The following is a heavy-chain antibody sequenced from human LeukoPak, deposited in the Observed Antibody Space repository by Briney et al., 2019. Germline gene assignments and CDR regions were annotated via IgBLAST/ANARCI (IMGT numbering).Heavy chain of an antibody. CDR3: ATIFGDYDEAPSVPMDV. V-gene: IGHV4-34*01. D-gene: IGHD4-17*01. CDR1: GGSFSGYY. CDR2: INHSGST. J-gene: IGHJ6*03. Sequence: SETLSLTCAVYGGSFSGYYWSWIRQPPGKALEWIGEINHSGSTNYNPSLKSRVTISVDTSKNQFSLNLTSVTAADTAVYFCATIFGDYDEAPSVPMDVWDKGTTVTVSS.